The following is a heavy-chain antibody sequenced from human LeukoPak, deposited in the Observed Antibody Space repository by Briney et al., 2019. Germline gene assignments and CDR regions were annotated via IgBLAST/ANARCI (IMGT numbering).Heavy chain of an antibody. CDR1: GFTFSSYW. Sequence: GGSLRLSCAASGFTFSSYWMSWVRQAPGKGLEWVANIKQDGSEKYYVDSVKGRFTISRDNAKNSLYLQMNSLRAEDTAVYYCASAILTGYSQAFDAFDIWGQGTMVTVSS. CDR3: ASAILTGYSQAFDAFDI. J-gene: IGHJ3*02. CDR2: IKQDGSEK. D-gene: IGHD3-9*01. V-gene: IGHV3-7*01.